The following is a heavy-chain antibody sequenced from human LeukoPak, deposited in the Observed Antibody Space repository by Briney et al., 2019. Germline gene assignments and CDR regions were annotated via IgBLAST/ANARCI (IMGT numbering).Heavy chain of an antibody. CDR1: GFTFSSYA. J-gene: IGHJ4*02. D-gene: IGHD6-13*01. Sequence: GRSLRLSCAASGFTFSSYAMHWVRQAPGKGLEWVSAISGSGGSTYYADSVKGRFTISRDNSKNTLYLQMNSLRAEDTAVYYCAKDRGSSWSPPYYFDYWGQGTLVTVSS. CDR2: ISGSGGST. V-gene: IGHV3-23*01. CDR3: AKDRGSSWSPPYYFDY.